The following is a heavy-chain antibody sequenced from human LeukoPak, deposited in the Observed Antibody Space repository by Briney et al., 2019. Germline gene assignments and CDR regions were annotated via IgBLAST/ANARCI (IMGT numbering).Heavy chain of an antibody. J-gene: IGHJ6*03. V-gene: IGHV1-2*02. Sequence: ASVKVSCKASGYTFTGYYMHWVRLAPGQGLEWMGWINPNSGGTNYAQKFQGRVTMTRDTSISTAYMELSRLRSDDTAVYYCARDRNGVYYYYYMDVWGKGTTVTVSS. CDR1: GYTFTGYY. D-gene: IGHD2-8*01. CDR3: ARDRNGVYYYYYMDV. CDR2: INPNSGGT.